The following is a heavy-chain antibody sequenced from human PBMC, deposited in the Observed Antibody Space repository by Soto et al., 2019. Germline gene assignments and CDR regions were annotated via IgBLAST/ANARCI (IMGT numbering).Heavy chain of an antibody. Sequence: SEALSLTCTVSGGSITTGGYYWSWIRQLPGKGLEWIGHRYYSESTYYNPSLKSRVSISLDTSKNQFSLKLSFVTAADTAMYYCARTKCSGGSCYSWSLDYWGQGTPVTVSS. D-gene: IGHD2-15*01. CDR3: ARTKCSGGSCYSWSLDY. J-gene: IGHJ4*02. CDR2: RYYSEST. CDR1: GGSITTGGYY. V-gene: IGHV4-31*03.